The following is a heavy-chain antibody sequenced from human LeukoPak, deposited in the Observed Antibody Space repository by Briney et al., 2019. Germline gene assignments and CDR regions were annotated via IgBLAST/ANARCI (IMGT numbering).Heavy chain of an antibody. V-gene: IGHV3-30-3*01. CDR2: ISYDGSNK. Sequence: PGGSLRLSCAASGFTFSSFAMHWVRQAPGNGLEWVAVISYDGSNKYYADSVKGRFTISRDNSKNTLYLQMSSLRAEDTAVYSCAREAKDIYGSGSFDYWGQGTLVTVSS. CDR3: AREAKDIYGSGSFDY. J-gene: IGHJ4*02. D-gene: IGHD3-10*01. CDR1: GFTFSSFA.